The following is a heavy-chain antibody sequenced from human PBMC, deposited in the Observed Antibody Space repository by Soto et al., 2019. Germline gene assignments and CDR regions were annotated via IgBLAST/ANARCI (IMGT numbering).Heavy chain of an antibody. Sequence: QVQLVESVGGVVQPGRSLRLSCAASVVTVSSYGMHWVRQAPGKGLEWVAVISRDGGTKYYADSVKGRFTISRDNSRNTLFLEMNSLRGDDMAVYYCTGEVASGYWGQGTLVTVSS. CDR2: ISRDGGTK. CDR3: TGEVASGY. CDR1: VVTVSSYG. J-gene: IGHJ4*02. D-gene: IGHD2-8*02. V-gene: IGHV3-30*03.